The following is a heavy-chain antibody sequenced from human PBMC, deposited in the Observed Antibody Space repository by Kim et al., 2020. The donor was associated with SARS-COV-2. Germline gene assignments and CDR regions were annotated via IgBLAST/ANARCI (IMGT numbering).Heavy chain of an antibody. CDR3: ARSPLRRYFDY. CDR2: T. V-gene: IGHV4-59*01. Sequence: TNYNPSLKSRVTISVDTSRTQFSLMLSSVTAADTAMYYCARSPLRRYFDYWGQGTLVTVSS. J-gene: IGHJ4*02. D-gene: IGHD3-10*01.